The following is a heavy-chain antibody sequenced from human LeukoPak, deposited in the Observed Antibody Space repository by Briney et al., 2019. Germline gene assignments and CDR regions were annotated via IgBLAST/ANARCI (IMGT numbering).Heavy chain of an antibody. CDR1: GXXXXXXY. CDR2: XXYSGXT. J-gene: IGHJ4*02. D-gene: IGHD3-10*01. Sequence: PSETLSLTCTVXGXXXXXXYXXXXXXPXXXXLXXXXXXXYSGXTNYXPXLKXRVTXSXDTSKNQFSLKLSSVTAADTAVXYCATRRNYYGSGSPFDYWGQGTLVTVSS. V-gene: IGHV4-59*01. CDR3: ATRRNYYGSGSPFDY.